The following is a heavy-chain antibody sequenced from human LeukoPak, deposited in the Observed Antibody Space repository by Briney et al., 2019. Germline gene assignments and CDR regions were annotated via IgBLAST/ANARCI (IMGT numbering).Heavy chain of an antibody. CDR2: INTNTGNP. D-gene: IGHD3-3*01. Sequence: ASVKVSCKASGYTFTSYAMNWVRQAPGQGLEWMGWINTNTGNPTYAQGFTGRFVFSLDTSVGTAYLQISSLKAEDTAVYYCARVIRGDFWSGYYTGREDYWGQGTLVTVSS. V-gene: IGHV7-4-1*02. J-gene: IGHJ4*02. CDR1: GYTFTSYA. CDR3: ARVIRGDFWSGYYTGREDY.